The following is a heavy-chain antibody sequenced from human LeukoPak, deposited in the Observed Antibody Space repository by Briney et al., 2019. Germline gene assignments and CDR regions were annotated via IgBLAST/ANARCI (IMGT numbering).Heavy chain of an antibody. D-gene: IGHD1-26*01. J-gene: IGHJ4*02. CDR1: GHTFTGYD. Sequence: ASVRVSCKASGHTFTGYDINWVRQATGQGLEWMGWMNPNTGDTGYAQKFQGRVTMTRNSSIDTAYMELSGLRSEDTAVYYCTRGPLSGSSRDYWGQGTLLTVSS. CDR2: MNPNTGDT. CDR3: TRGPLSGSSRDY. V-gene: IGHV1-8*01.